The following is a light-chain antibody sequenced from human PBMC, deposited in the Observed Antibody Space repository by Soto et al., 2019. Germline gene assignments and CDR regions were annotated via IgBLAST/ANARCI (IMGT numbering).Light chain of an antibody. Sequence: DFQMTQSPSTLSASVGDRVTITCRATESIGPWLAWYQQKPGKAPKLLIYKASIVDTGVPSRFSGSRSGTEFTLTISSLQPDDFATYYCQQYDSYSQLIFGGGTKVEIK. CDR2: KAS. CDR3: QQYDSYSQLI. J-gene: IGKJ4*01. V-gene: IGKV1-5*03. CDR1: ESIGPW.